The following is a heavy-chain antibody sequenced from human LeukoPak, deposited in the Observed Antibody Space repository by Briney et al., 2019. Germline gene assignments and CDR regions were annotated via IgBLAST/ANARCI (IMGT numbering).Heavy chain of an antibody. Sequence: GGSLRLSCTASGFTFSGHWIHWVRQAPGMGLVWVSRINERGTDSMYAESVKGRFTISRDNSKNTLYLQMNSLRAEDTAVYYCARDPTMIVVEQVYMDVWGKGTTVTVSS. CDR1: GFTFSGHW. CDR3: ARDPTMIVVEQVYMDV. J-gene: IGHJ6*03. CDR2: INERGTDS. V-gene: IGHV3-74*03. D-gene: IGHD3-22*01.